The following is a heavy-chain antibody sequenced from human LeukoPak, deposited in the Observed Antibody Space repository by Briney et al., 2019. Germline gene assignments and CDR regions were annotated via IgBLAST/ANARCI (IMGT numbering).Heavy chain of an antibody. CDR1: GYTFTSYG. D-gene: IGHD3-16*01. CDR3: ARGADTGSYGSLVYFDY. Sequence: GASVKVSCKASGYTFTSYGISWVRQAPGQGLEWMGLISAYSGNTNFAQKLQGRVTMTTDTSTSTAYMELRSLRSDDRAVYFCARGADTGSYGSLVYFDYWGQGTLVTVSS. CDR2: ISAYSGNT. J-gene: IGHJ4*02. V-gene: IGHV1-18*01.